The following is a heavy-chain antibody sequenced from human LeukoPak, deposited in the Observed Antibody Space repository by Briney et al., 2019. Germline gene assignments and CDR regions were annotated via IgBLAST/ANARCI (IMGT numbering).Heavy chain of an antibody. CDR1: GGTFSSYA. CDR3: ASGQIAVAGTLDY. J-gene: IGHJ4*02. D-gene: IGHD6-19*01. Sequence: ASVKVSCKASGGTFSSYAISWVRQAPGQGLEWMGRIIPILGIANYAQKFQGRVTITADKSTSTAYMELSSLRSEDTAVYYCASGQIAVAGTLDYWGQGTLVTVSS. CDR2: IIPILGIA. V-gene: IGHV1-69*04.